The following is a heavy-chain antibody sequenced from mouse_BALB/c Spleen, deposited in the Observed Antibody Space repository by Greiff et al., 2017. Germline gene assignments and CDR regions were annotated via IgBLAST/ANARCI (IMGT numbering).Heavy chain of an antibody. J-gene: IGHJ4*01. Sequence: VMLLESGPGLVAPSQSLSITCTVSGFSLTSYGVHWVRQPPGKGLEWLGVIWAGGSTNYNSALMSRLSISKDNSKSQVFLKMNSLQTDDTAMYYCARDRYDEAMDYWGQGTSVTVSS. CDR3: ARDRYDEAMDY. CDR1: GFSLTSYG. V-gene: IGHV2-9*02. CDR2: IWAGGST. D-gene: IGHD2-14*01.